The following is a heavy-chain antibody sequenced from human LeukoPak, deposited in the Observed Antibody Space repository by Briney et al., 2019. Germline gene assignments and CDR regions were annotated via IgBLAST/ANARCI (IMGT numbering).Heavy chain of an antibody. CDR1: GDSISSDGHS. J-gene: IGHJ4*02. Sequence: HPSETLSLTCGVSGDSISSDGHSWRWIRQPPGKGLEWVGYIYHSGAAYHNPSLKSRLALSVDTSNNQFSLRLRSVTAADTAVYYCVRGVGGEYFYFDRWGQGALVTVSA. CDR3: VRGVGGEYFYFDR. V-gene: IGHV4-30-4*07. D-gene: IGHD1-26*01. CDR2: IYHSGAA.